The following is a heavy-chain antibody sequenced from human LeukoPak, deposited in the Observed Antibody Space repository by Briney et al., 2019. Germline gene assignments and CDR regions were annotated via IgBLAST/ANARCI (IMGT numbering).Heavy chain of an antibody. CDR2: ISHSGTT. V-gene: IGHV4-38-2*02. J-gene: IGHJ4*02. CDR3: SRGQSISAVAV. Sequence: KTSETLSLTCTVSGFSISSGHYWGWTRQPPGKGLEWIASISHSGTTFYNPSLKSRVTISVDTSKNQFSLTVTSVTAADTAVYYCSRGQSISAVAVWGQGTLVTVSS. D-gene: IGHD6-13*01. CDR1: GFSISSGHY.